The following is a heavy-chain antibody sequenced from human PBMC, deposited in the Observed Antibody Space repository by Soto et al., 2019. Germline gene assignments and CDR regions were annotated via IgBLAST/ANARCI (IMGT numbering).Heavy chain of an antibody. CDR3: ASGGTPIAY. V-gene: IGHV1-18*01. CDR2: ISAYNGNT. J-gene: IGHJ4*02. Sequence: QVQLVQSGAEVKKPGASVKVSCKASGYTFTNFGISWVRQAPGQGLEWMGWISAYNGNTNYAQNFQGRVTMTTDTPTSLASMRLRSLGSDDTAVYYCASGGTPIAYWGQGTLVTVSS. D-gene: IGHD3-16*01. CDR1: GYTFTNFG.